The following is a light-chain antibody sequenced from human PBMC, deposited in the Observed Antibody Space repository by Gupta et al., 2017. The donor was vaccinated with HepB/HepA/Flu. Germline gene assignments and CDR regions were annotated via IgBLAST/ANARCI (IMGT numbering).Light chain of an antibody. CDR3: MQASHWPLT. CDR1: QGLVYSDGNTY. CDR2: KVS. V-gene: IGKV2-30*01. Sequence: DVVLTQSPLSLPVTLGQPASISCRSSQGLVYSDGNTYLSWFQQRPGQSPRRLIYKVSDRDSGVPDRFSGSGSGNGYTLRISRVEADDVGIYYCMQASHWPLTVGGGTKVEIK. J-gene: IGKJ4*01.